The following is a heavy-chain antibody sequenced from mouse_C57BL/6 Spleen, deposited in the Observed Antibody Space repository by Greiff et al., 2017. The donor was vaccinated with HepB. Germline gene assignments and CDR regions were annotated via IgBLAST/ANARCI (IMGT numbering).Heavy chain of an antibody. CDR3: TRCPSDYGSSYGYFDV. Sequence: VQLQQSGTVLARPGASVKMSCKTSGYTFTSYWKHWVKQRPGQGLEWIGAIYPGNSDTSYNQKFKGKAKLTAVTSASTAYMELSSLTNEDSAVYYCTRCPSDYGSSYGYFDVWGTGTTVTVSS. V-gene: IGHV1-5*01. CDR2: IYPGNSDT. CDR1: GYTFTSYW. D-gene: IGHD1-1*01. J-gene: IGHJ1*03.